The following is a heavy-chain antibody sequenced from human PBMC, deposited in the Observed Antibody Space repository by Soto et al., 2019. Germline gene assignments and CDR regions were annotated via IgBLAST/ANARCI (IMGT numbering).Heavy chain of an antibody. V-gene: IGHV1-69*13. J-gene: IGHJ1*01. D-gene: IGHD3-16*01. CDR3: EQLIHHNTYKSHNYFQH. CDR2: IIPIFATS. Sequence: GASVKVSCKASGDTFRNYAITWVRQAPGQGLEWMGGIIPIFATSTYAQKFLGRVTFTAEESTSTAYMDLSSLTSEDTAVYYCEQLIHHNTYKSHNYFQHWG. CDR1: GDTFRNYA.